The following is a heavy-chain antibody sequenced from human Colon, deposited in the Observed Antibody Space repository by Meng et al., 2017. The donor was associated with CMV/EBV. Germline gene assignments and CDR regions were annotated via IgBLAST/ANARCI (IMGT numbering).Heavy chain of an antibody. Sequence: SETLSLTCTVSGDSIRSHYWSWIRQPPGKGLEWMGYIYYSGSATYSPSLRSRITISVDTSKNQFSLNLRSVTAADPAMYFCARGLGHASNNSLDYWGQGTLVTVSS. CDR1: GDSIRSHY. D-gene: IGHD1-1*01. V-gene: IGHV4-59*11. J-gene: IGHJ4*02. CDR2: IYYSGSA. CDR3: ARGLGHASNNSLDY.